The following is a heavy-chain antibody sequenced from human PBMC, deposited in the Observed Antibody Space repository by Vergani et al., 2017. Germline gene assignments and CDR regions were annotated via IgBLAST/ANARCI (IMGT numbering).Heavy chain of an antibody. J-gene: IGHJ6*03. CDR2: IIPIFGTA. CDR3: ARDXPCYDFWSGYPNNYYYYYMDV. CDR1: GGTFSSYA. V-gene: IGHV1-69*01. Sequence: QVQLVQSGAEVKKPGSSVKVSCKASGGTFSSYAISWVRQAPGQGLEWMGGIIPIFGTANYAQKFQGRVTITADESTSTAYMELSSLRSEDTAVYYCARDXPCYDFWSGYPNNYYYYYMDVWGKGTTVTVSS. D-gene: IGHD3-3*01.